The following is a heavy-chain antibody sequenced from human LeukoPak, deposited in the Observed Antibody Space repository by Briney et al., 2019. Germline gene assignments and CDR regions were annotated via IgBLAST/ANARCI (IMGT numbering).Heavy chain of an antibody. Sequence: ASVKVSCKTSGYTFTSYDISWVRQAPGQGPEWLGWINTNTGNTHYAKSLQDRVTLTTDTSTSTAYMELRSLRSDDTAVYYCARTGVIVGATDYWGQGTLVTVSS. D-gene: IGHD1-26*01. CDR1: GYTFTSYD. J-gene: IGHJ4*02. CDR2: INTNTGNT. V-gene: IGHV1-18*01. CDR3: ARTGVIVGATDY.